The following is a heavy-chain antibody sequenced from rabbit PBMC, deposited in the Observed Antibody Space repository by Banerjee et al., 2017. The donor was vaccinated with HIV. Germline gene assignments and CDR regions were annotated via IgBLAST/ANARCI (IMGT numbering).Heavy chain of an antibody. Sequence: QSLEESGGGLVQPGGSLKLSCKASGFIFSDNYAMCWVRQAPGKGLEWIGCIYTGDGSTYYASWAKGRFTISKTSSTTVTLQMTSLTAADTATYFCTRDLTGSRGLWGPGTLVTVS. CDR3: TRDLTGSRGL. CDR1: GFIFSDNYA. D-gene: IGHD4-2*01. CDR2: IYTGDGST. V-gene: IGHV1S40*01. J-gene: IGHJ4*01.